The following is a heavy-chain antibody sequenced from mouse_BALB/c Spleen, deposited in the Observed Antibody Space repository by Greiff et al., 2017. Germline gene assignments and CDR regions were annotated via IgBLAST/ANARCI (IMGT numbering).Heavy chain of an antibody. J-gene: IGHJ4*01. CDR2: ISYSGST. CDR3: AREEGGNYVGGAMDY. CDR1: GYSITSDYA. V-gene: IGHV3-2*02. Sequence: DVQLQESGPGLVKPSQSLSLTCTVTGYSITSDYAWNWIRQFPGNKLEWMGYISYSGSTSYNPSLKSRISITRDTSKNQFFLQLNSVTTEDTATYYCAREEGGNYVGGAMDYWGQGPSVTVSA. D-gene: IGHD2-1*01.